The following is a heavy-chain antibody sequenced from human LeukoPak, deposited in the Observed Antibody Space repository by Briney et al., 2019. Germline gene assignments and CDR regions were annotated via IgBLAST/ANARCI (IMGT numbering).Heavy chain of an antibody. V-gene: IGHV1-69*05. CDR3: AKPDCSYSDCYRPAY. CDR1: GGTFSSYA. Sequence: SVKVSCKASGGTFSSYAISWVRQAPGQGLEWMGGIIPIFGTANYAQKFQGRVTITTDESTSTAYMELSSLRSEDTAVYYCAKPDCSYSDCYRPAYWGQGTLVTVSS. CDR2: IIPIFGTA. J-gene: IGHJ4*02. D-gene: IGHD2-2*02.